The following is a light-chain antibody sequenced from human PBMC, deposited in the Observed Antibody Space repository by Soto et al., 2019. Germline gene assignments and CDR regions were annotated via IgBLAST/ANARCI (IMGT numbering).Light chain of an antibody. Sequence: QAVVTQPPSASGTPGQRVTISCSGSSSNIGSNAVNWYQQLPGTAHKLLIYSNAQRPSGVPDRFSGSKSGTSASLAIRGLQSEDEADYYCAAWDDSLNGPVFGGGTKLTVL. CDR1: SSNIGSNA. V-gene: IGLV1-44*01. CDR3: AAWDDSLNGPV. CDR2: SNA. J-gene: IGLJ2*01.